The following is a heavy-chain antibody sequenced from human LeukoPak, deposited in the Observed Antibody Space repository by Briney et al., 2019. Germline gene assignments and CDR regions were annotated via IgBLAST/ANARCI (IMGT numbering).Heavy chain of an antibody. V-gene: IGHV4-59*12. D-gene: IGHD3-10*01. CDR3: AREVRGVISYYFDY. CDR1: GGSISSYY. CDR2: IYYSGST. Sequence: PSETLSLTCTVSGGSISSYYWSWIRQPPGKGLEWIGYIYYSGSTNYNPSLKSRVTISVDTSKNQFSQKLSSVTAADTAVYYCAREVRGVISYYFDYWGQGTLVTVSS. J-gene: IGHJ4*02.